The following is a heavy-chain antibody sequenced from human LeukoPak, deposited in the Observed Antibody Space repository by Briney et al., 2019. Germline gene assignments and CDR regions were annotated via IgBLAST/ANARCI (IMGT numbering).Heavy chain of an antibody. D-gene: IGHD1-14*01. J-gene: IGHJ4*02. CDR2: IWYDGSNK. Sequence: GGSLRLSCAASGFTFSNYAMDWVRQAPGKGLEWVAVIWYDGSNKYYVDSVKGRFTISRDNAKNTVYLQMNSLRTEDTAVYFCGRINNNGDYWGRGTLLTVSS. CDR3: GRINNNGDY. V-gene: IGHV3-33*03. CDR1: GFTFSNYA.